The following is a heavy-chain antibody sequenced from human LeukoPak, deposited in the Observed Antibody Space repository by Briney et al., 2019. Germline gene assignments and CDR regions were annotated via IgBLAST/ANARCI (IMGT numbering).Heavy chain of an antibody. CDR3: AKDPRGPDS. Sequence: GGSLRLSCAASGFTFRSYWMSWVRQAPGKGLEWVANINQGGTERYVDSVKGRFTISRDSAKNSLYLQMSSLGADDTAVYYCAKDPRGPDSWGQGTLVTVSS. CDR2: INQGGTER. J-gene: IGHJ4*02. V-gene: IGHV3-7*01. CDR1: GFTFRSYW.